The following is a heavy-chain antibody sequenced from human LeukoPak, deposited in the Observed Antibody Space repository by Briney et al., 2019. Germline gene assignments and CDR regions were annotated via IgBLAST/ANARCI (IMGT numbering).Heavy chain of an antibody. D-gene: IGHD3-10*01. J-gene: IGHJ5*02. CDR1: GRSLSSYY. Sequence: SDTLSLIYTVSGRSLSSYYWSWLRQPPGKALEWIGYIYYSGSTNYNPSLKSRVTISVDTSKNQCSLTLNSVTAADTAVYYWARGLYRGENWFDLWGQGTLVSVSS. V-gene: IGHV4-59*13. CDR2: IYYSGST. CDR3: ARGLYRGENWFDL.